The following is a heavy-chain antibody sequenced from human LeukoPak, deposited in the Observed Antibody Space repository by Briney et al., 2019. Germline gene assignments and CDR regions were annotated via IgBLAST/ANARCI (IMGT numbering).Heavy chain of an antibody. CDR2: INHSGST. Sequence: PSETLSLTCAVYGGSFSGYYWSWIRQPPGKGLEWIGEINHSGSTNYNPSLKSRVTISVDTSKNQFSLKLSSVTAADTAVYYCARGYESSGYPYYFDYWGQGTLVTVSS. CDR3: ARGYESSGYPYYFDY. V-gene: IGHV4-34*01. D-gene: IGHD3-22*01. J-gene: IGHJ4*02. CDR1: GGSFSGYY.